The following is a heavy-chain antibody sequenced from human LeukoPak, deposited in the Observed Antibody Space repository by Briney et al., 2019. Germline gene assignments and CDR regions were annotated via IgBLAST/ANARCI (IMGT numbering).Heavy chain of an antibody. CDR3: ARGYSSSWFRGGPFDY. Sequence: RASVKVSCKASGYTFTNYAMHWVRQAPGQRLEWMGWINAGNGNTKYSQKFQGRVTITRDTSASTAYMELGSLRSEDTAVYYCARGYSSSWFRGGPFDYWGQGTLVTVSS. CDR2: INAGNGNT. J-gene: IGHJ4*02. V-gene: IGHV1-3*01. CDR1: GYTFTNYA. D-gene: IGHD6-13*01.